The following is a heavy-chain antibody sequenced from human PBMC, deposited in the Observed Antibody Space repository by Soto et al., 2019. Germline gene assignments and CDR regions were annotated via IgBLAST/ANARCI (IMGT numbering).Heavy chain of an antibody. D-gene: IGHD3-10*01. CDR3: ASPSYGSGSYY. CDR2: INAGNGNT. J-gene: IGHJ4*02. Sequence: QVQLVQSGAEVKKPGASVKVSCKASGYTFSSYALHWVRQAPGQRLEWMGWINAGNGNTKYPQKFQGRVTFTRDTSASTAYMELSSLRSEDTAVYYCASPSYGSGSYYWGQGTLVTVSS. CDR1: GYTFSSYA. V-gene: IGHV1-3*01.